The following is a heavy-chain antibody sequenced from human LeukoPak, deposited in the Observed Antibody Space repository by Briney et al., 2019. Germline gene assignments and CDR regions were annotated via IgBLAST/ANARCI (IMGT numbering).Heavy chain of an antibody. CDR3: AREHLPQDYYDSSGYYENAFDI. CDR2: ISSSSSYI. Sequence: PGGSLRLSCAASGFTFSSYSMNWVRQAPGKGLEWVSSISSSSSYIYYADSVKGRFTISRDNAKNSLYLQMNSLRAEDTAVYYCAREHLPQDYYDSSGYYENAFDIWGQGTMVTVSS. CDR1: GFTFSSYS. V-gene: IGHV3-21*01. J-gene: IGHJ3*02. D-gene: IGHD3-22*01.